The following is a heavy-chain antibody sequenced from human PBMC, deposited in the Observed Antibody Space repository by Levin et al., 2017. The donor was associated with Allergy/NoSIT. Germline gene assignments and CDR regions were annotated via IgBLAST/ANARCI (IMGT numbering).Heavy chain of an antibody. Sequence: GESLKISCAASGFTFSSYAMHWVRQAPGKGLEWVAVISYDGSNKYYADSVKGRFTISRDNSKNTLYLQMNSLRAEDTAVYYCARGSIRTAGMDVWGQGTTVTVSS. CDR2: ISYDGSNK. J-gene: IGHJ6*02. CDR1: GFTFSSYA. D-gene: IGHD1-14*01. V-gene: IGHV3-30*04. CDR3: ARGSIRTAGMDV.